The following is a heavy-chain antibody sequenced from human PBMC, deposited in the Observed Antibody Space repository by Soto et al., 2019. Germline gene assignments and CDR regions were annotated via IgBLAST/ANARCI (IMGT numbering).Heavy chain of an antibody. V-gene: IGHV1-69*13. J-gene: IGHJ6*02. D-gene: IGHD4-17*01. CDR2: IIPIFGTA. CDR1: GGTFSSYA. Sequence: VKVSCKASGGTFSSYAISWVRQAPGQGLEWMGGIIPIFGTANYAQKFQGRVTITADESTSTAYMELSSLRSEDTAVYYCARTTVTPDYYYYYGMDVWGQGTTVTVSS. CDR3: ARTTVTPDYYYYYGMDV.